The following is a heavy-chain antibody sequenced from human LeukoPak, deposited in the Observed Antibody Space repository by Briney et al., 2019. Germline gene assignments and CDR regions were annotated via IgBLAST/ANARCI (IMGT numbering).Heavy chain of an antibody. D-gene: IGHD5-18*01. CDR1: GGSINSSSYY. CDR2: IYYSGGT. Sequence: PSETLSLTCTVSGGSINSSSYYWGWIRQPPGKGLEWIGSIYYSGGTYYNPSLKSRVTISVDTSNNLFSLKLSSVTAEDTAVYYCAKGYSYGYHYYYYMDVWGKGTTVTVSS. J-gene: IGHJ6*03. CDR3: AKGYSYGYHYYYYMDV. V-gene: IGHV4-39*07.